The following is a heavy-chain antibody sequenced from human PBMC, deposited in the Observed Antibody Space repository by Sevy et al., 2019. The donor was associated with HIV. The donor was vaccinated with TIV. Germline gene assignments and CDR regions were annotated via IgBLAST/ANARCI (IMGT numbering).Heavy chain of an antibody. CDR1: GFTFSSNW. V-gene: IGHV3-7*01. Sequence: GGSLRLSCATSGFTFSSNWMTWVRQAPGKGLEWVANVKQDMSEKYYADSVKGRFTISRDNAKNSLYLEMNSLRAEDTAVYYCARAQQITMLVVIGGLYFDFWGQGTLVTVSP. CDR3: ARAQQITMLVVIGGLYFDF. J-gene: IGHJ4*02. D-gene: IGHD3-22*01. CDR2: VKQDMSEK.